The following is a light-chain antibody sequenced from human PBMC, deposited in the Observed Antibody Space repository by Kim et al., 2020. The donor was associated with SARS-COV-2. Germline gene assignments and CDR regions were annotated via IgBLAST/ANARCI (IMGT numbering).Light chain of an antibody. J-gene: IGKJ4*01. CDR1: QSVTSY. V-gene: IGKV3-20*01. Sequence: EIELTQSPGSLSLSPGERATLSCRASQSVTSYLDWYQQKPGQAPRLLIYGASSMSTGIPDRFSGSGSGTDFTLTISRLEPEDFAVYYCQQYSSTPRTFGEGTKVEIK. CDR3: QQYSSTPRT. CDR2: GAS.